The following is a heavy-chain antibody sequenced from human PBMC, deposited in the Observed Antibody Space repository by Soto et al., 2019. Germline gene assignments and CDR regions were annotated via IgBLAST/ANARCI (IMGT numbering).Heavy chain of an antibody. D-gene: IGHD6-25*01. CDR1: GYTFTSYG. V-gene: IGHV1-18*01. Sequence: ASVKVSCKASGYTFTSYGISWVRQAPGQGLEWMGWISAYNGNTNYAQKLQGRVTMTTGTSTSTAYMELRSLRSDDTAVYYCARAPYSSDYYYYYMDVWGKGTTVTVSS. J-gene: IGHJ6*03. CDR3: ARAPYSSDYYYYYMDV. CDR2: ISAYNGNT.